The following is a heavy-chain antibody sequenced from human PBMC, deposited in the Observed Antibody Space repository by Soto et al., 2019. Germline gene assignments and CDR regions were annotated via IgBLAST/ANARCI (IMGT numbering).Heavy chain of an antibody. J-gene: IGHJ3*02. CDR1: GFTFSSYA. V-gene: IGHV3-23*01. Sequence: TGGSLRHSCAASGFTFSSYALIWVRQAPGKGLEWVSAISGSGGSTYYADSVKGRFTISRDNSKNTLYLQMNSLRAEDTAVYYCAKGYYDSAFDIWGQGTMVTVSS. D-gene: IGHD3-22*01. CDR2: ISGSGGST. CDR3: AKGYYDSAFDI.